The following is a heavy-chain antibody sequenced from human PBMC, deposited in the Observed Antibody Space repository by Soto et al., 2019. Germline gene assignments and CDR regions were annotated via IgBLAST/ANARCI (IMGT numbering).Heavy chain of an antibody. D-gene: IGHD2-2*01. V-gene: IGHV1-8*01. J-gene: IGHJ4*02. CDR3: ARGISTYCSSTSCYVMFDY. CDR2: MNPNSGNT. Sequence: QVQLVQSGAEVKKPGASVKVSCKASGYTFTSYDINWVRQATGQGIEWMGWMNPNSGNTGYAQKFQGRVTMTRNTSISTAYMELSSLRSEDTAVYYCARGISTYCSSTSCYVMFDYWGQGTLVTVSS. CDR1: GYTFTSYD.